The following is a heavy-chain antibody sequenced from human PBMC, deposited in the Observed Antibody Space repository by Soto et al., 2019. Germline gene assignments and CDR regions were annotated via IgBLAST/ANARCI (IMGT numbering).Heavy chain of an antibody. D-gene: IGHD1-20*01. Sequence: QVQLVQSGAEAKKPGASVKVSCKASGYTFTSYGISWVRQAPGQGLEWMGWISAYNGNKKYAQKVQGRVTMTTDTSTTTAYMEVRSLRSDDTAVYYCARDAAIGMNDYWGQGTLVTVSS. CDR2: ISAYNGNK. CDR3: ARDAAIGMNDY. CDR1: GYTFTSYG. V-gene: IGHV1-18*01. J-gene: IGHJ4*02.